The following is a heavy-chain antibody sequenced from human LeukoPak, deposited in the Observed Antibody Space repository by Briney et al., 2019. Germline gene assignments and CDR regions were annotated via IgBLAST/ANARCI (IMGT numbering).Heavy chain of an antibody. Sequence: PGGSLRLSCAASGFTFSSYSMNWVRKAPGKGLKWVSSIISSSSYIYYADSVKGRFTISRDNAKNSLYLQMNSLRAEDTAGYYCARDRGSSWPGGFDYWGQGTLVTVSS. D-gene: IGHD6-13*01. CDR3: ARDRGSSWPGGFDY. J-gene: IGHJ4*02. CDR2: IISSSSYI. V-gene: IGHV3-21*01. CDR1: GFTFSSYS.